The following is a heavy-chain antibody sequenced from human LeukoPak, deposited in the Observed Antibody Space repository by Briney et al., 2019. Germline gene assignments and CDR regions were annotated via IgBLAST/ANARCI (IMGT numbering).Heavy chain of an antibody. D-gene: IGHD3-3*01. J-gene: IGHJ4*02. CDR2: IYYSGST. CDR1: GGSVSSYY. Sequence: KPSETLSLTCTVSGGSVSSYYWNWIRQPPGRGLEWIGYIYYSGSTNYNPSLKSRVTISVDTSKNQFSLKLTSVTAADTAVYYCARSASREYYDFWSGYYFTGYYFDYWGQGTLVTVSS. V-gene: IGHV4-59*08. CDR3: ARSASREYYDFWSGYYFTGYYFDY.